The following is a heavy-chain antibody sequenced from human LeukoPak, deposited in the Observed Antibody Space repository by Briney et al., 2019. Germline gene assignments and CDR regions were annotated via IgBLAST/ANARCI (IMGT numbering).Heavy chain of an antibody. CDR3: ARGGYCSSTICYPRNAFDM. CDR1: GFTFSSHE. V-gene: IGHV3-48*03. D-gene: IGHD2-2*01. Sequence: PGGSLRLSCAASGFTFSSHEMNWVLQAPGKGLEWISHISNGATTIYYADSVKGRFTISRDNAKNSLYLQMNSVRAEDTAVYYCARGGYCSSTICYPRNAFDMWGQGTVVTVSS. J-gene: IGHJ3*02. CDR2: ISNGATTI.